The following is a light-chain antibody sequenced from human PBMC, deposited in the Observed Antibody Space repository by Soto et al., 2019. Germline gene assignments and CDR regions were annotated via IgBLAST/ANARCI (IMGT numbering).Light chain of an antibody. Sequence: SQSVSSSYLTWYQQKPGQAPRLLIYGASTRATSIPARFSGSGSGTDFTLTISSLQPEDFAVYYCQQDYNLLTFGGGTKVDIK. CDR3: QQDYNLLT. CDR2: GAS. CDR1: QSVSSSY. V-gene: IGKV3D-7*01. J-gene: IGKJ4*01.